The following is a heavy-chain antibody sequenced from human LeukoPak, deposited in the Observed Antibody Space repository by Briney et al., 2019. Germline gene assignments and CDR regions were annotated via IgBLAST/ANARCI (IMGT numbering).Heavy chain of an antibody. CDR2: ISAGDGSS. CDR3: ARDSRDIAWYFDF. V-gene: IGHV3-23*01. J-gene: IGHJ4*02. D-gene: IGHD2-15*01. Sequence: GGSLRLSCATSGFTFAGNAMSWVRQAPGKGLDWVSGISAGDGSSHYADSVKGRFTISVDNSKNTLYLQMNSLRAEDTAVYYCARDSRDIAWYFDFWGQGTLVTVSS. CDR1: GFTFAGNA.